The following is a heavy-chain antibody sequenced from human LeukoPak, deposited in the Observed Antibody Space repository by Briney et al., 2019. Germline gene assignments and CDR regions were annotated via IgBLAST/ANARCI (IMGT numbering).Heavy chain of an antibody. D-gene: IGHD1-26*01. Sequence: GGSLRLSCEASGFTFRSYGMHWVRQAPGKGLEWVTSISHDGGSKYSADSVKGRFTISRDNSKDTLSLQMNSLRAEDTAVYYCAKSEELLLGHFDYWGQGTLVTVSS. CDR3: AKSEELLLGHFDY. CDR1: GFTFRSYG. CDR2: ISHDGGSK. J-gene: IGHJ4*02. V-gene: IGHV3-30*18.